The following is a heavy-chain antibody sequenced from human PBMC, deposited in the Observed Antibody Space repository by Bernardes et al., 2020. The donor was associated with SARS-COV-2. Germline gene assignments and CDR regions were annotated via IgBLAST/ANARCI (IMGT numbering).Heavy chain of an antibody. V-gene: IGHV3-48*02. CDR1: GFTFSDYS. D-gene: IGHD4-4*01. CDR3: AGGGNTKCPGFDY. CDR2: ISSASSMI. Sequence: VGSLRLSCAVSGFTFSDYSMSWVRQAPGKGLEWLSYISSASSMIQYADSVKGRFTISRDNAKNSLSLQMNSLRDDDTAVYYCAGGGNTKCPGFDYWGQGTRLTVSS. J-gene: IGHJ4*02.